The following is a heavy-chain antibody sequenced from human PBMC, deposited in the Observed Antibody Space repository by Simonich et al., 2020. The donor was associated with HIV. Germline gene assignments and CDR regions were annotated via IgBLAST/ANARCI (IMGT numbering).Heavy chain of an antibody. Sequence: QVQLQESGPGLVKPSETLSLTCAVSGYSISSGYYWGWIRQPPGKGLEWIGSIYHSGRTYDNPSLKSRVTISGDTSKNQFSLKRSSVTAADTAVYYCARNNFWSGWLFDYWGQGTLVTVSS. D-gene: IGHD3-3*01. V-gene: IGHV4-38-2*01. CDR3: ARNNFWSGWLFDY. J-gene: IGHJ4*02. CDR1: GYSISSGYY. CDR2: IYHSGRT.